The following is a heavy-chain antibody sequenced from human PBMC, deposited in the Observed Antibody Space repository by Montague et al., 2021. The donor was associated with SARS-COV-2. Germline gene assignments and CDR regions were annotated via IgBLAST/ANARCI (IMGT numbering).Heavy chain of an antibody. Sequence: SETLSLTCTVAGGSISGSYWGWIGQPQGKGLEWIGYIQYTGGTSYNPSLKSRVTISVETPRNHFSLNLNSVTAADTAVYYCAKYGKSVVVANAWGYYDYWGQGMLVTVSS. CDR2: IQYTGGT. CDR3: AKYGKSVVVANAWGYYDY. V-gene: IGHV4-59*01. CDR1: GGSISGSY. D-gene: IGHD2-15*01. J-gene: IGHJ4*02.